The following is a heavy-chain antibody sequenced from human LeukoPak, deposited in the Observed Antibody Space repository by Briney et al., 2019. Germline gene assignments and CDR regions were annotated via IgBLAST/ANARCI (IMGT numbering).Heavy chain of an antibody. CDR2: ITSSSNYI. J-gene: IGHJ4*02. CDR1: GFTFSTYS. Sequence: GGSLRLSCAASGFTFSTYSMNWVRQAPGKGLELVSSITSSSNYIYYADSLKGRFTISRDDAKNSLYLQMSSLRAEDTAVYYCARADSSGYYLMGGFDYWGQGTLVTVSS. V-gene: IGHV3-21*01. CDR3: ARADSSGYYLMGGFDY. D-gene: IGHD3-22*01.